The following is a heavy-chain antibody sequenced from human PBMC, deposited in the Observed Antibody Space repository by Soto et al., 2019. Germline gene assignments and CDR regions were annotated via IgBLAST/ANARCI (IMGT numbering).Heavy chain of an antibody. CDR2: MNPNSGNT. V-gene: IGHV1-8*01. Sequence: ASVKVSCKASGYTFTSYDINWVRQATGQGLEWMGWMNPNSGNTGYAQKFQGRVTMTRNTSISTAYMELSSLRSEDTAVYYCARSHHYYYYMGVWGKGTTVTVS. CDR3: ARSHHYYYYMGV. J-gene: IGHJ6*03. CDR1: GYTFTSYD.